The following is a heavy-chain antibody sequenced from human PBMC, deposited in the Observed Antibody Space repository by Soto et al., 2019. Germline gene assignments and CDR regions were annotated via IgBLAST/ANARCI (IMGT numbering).Heavy chain of an antibody. CDR3: ARGCSSTRCSGWFDP. Sequence: GGSLRLSCAASGFTFSSYWMSWVRQAPGKGLEWVANINQDGSEKYYVDSVKGRFTSSRDNAKNSLFLQMNSLRVEDTAVYYCARGCSSTRCSGWFDPWGQGTLVTVSS. D-gene: IGHD2-2*01. CDR2: INQDGSEK. V-gene: IGHV3-7*01. J-gene: IGHJ5*02. CDR1: GFTFSSYW.